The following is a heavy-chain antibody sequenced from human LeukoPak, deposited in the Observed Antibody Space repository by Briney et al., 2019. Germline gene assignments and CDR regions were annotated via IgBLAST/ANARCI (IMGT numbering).Heavy chain of an antibody. CDR3: ARRGHIAARRNAFDI. J-gene: IGHJ3*02. CDR2: INPSGGST. V-gene: IGHV1-46*01. Sequence: ASVKVSCKASGYTFTSYYMHWVRQAPGQGLEWMGIINPSGGSTSYAQKLQGRVTMTTDTSTSTAYMELRSLRSDDTAVYYCARRGHIAARRNAFDIWGQGTMVTVSS. CDR1: GYTFTSYY. D-gene: IGHD6-6*01.